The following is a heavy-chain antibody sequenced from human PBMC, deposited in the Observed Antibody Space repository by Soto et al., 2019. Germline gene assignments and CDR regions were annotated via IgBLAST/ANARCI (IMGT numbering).Heavy chain of an antibody. CDR3: AGDHGGSIWFVGIYYYFGVDV. V-gene: IGHV3-48*02. Sequence: GGSLRLSCAASGFTLSSYNMNCVRQAPGKGLEWVSYISGSSDTIYYADSVKGRFTISRDNAKNSLYLQMDSLRDEDTAVYYCAGDHGGSIWFVGIYYYFGVDVWGQGTTVTVSS. CDR1: GFTLSSYN. J-gene: IGHJ6*02. CDR2: ISGSSDTI. D-gene: IGHD6-13*01.